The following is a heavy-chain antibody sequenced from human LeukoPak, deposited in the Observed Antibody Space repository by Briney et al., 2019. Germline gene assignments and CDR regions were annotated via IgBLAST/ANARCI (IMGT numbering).Heavy chain of an antibody. CDR1: GFTFNTFN. CDR3: VRHNYGYDY. V-gene: IGHV3-74*01. D-gene: IGHD3-10*01. CDR2: SHNGGNSV. J-gene: IGHJ4*02. Sequence: TGGSLRLSCAASGFTFNTFNMNWVRQAPGKGLEWVSHSHNGGNSVSYADSVKGRFTVSRDNAKNTLYLQMNRLRAEDTAVYYCVRHNYGYDYWGQGTLVTVSS.